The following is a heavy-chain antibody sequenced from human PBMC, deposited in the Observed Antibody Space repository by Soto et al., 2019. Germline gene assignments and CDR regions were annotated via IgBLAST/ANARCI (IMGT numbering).Heavy chain of an antibody. D-gene: IGHD6-6*01. Sequence: ESGGGLAPPGGSLRLSCAASGFTLSGYAMDWVRQAPGKGLEYVSGISSNGVGTYYANSVQGRFTISRDNSKNTVYLQMGSLRPEDMAVYYCARRARPDFYYMDVWGKGTTVTVSS. V-gene: IGHV3-64*01. J-gene: IGHJ6*03. CDR1: GFTLSGYA. CDR2: ISSNGVGT. CDR3: ARRARPDFYYMDV.